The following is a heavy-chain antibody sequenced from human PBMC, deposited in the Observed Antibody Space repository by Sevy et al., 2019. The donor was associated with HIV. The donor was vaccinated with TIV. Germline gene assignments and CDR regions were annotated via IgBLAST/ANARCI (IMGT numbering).Heavy chain of an antibody. V-gene: IGHV4-30-4*01. CDR2: IYYSGST. Sequence: SETLSLTCTVSGGSISSGDYYWSWIRQPPGKGLEWIGYIYYSGSTYYNPSLKSRVTISVDTSKNQFSLKLSSVTAADPAVYYCARAGGVLWFGESRSDAFDIWGQGTMVTVSS. D-gene: IGHD3-10*01. CDR3: ARAGGVLWFGESRSDAFDI. CDR1: GGSISSGDYY. J-gene: IGHJ3*02.